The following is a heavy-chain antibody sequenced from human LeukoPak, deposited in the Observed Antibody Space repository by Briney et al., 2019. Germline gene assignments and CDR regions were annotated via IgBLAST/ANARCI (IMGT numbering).Heavy chain of an antibody. CDR2: IKQDGSEK. V-gene: IGHV3-7*01. CDR1: GFTFSSYW. J-gene: IGHJ3*02. CDR3: ARDPGYSSSWSENDAFDI. D-gene: IGHD6-13*01. Sequence: PGGSLRLSCAASGFTFSSYWMSGVRRAPGKGLEWVANIKQDGSEKYYVDSVKGRFTISRDNAKNSLYLQMNSLRAEDTAVYYCARDPGYSSSWSENDAFDIWGQGTMVTVSS.